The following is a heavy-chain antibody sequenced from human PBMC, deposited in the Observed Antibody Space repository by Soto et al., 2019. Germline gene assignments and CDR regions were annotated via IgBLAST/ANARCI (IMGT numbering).Heavy chain of an antibody. CDR2: INAGNGNT. Sequence: ASVKVSCKASGXTFTSYAMHWVRQAPGQRLEWMGWINAGNGNTKYSQKSQGRVTITRDTSASTAYMELSSLRSEDTAVYYCARDHKVRGVHPLNNYYYGMDVWGQGTTVTVSS. CDR3: ARDHKVRGVHPLNNYYYGMDV. CDR1: GXTFTSYA. D-gene: IGHD3-10*01. V-gene: IGHV1-3*01. J-gene: IGHJ6*02.